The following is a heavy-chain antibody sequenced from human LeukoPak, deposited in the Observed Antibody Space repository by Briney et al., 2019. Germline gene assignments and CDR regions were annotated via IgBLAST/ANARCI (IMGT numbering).Heavy chain of an antibody. CDR3: ARQQWLVSFYYYGMDV. J-gene: IGHJ6*02. Sequence: GGSLRLSCAASGFTFSSYAMSWVRQAPGKGLEWVSAISGSGGSTYYADSVKGRFTISRDNSKNTLYLQMSSLRAEDTAVYYCARQQWLVSFYYYGMDVWGQGTTVTVSS. CDR2: ISGSGGST. V-gene: IGHV3-23*01. D-gene: IGHD6-19*01. CDR1: GFTFSSYA.